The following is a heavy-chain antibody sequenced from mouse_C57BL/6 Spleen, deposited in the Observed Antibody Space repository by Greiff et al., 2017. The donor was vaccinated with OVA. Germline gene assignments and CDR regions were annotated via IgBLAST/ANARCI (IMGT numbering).Heavy chain of an antibody. Sequence: VQLQQSGPELVKPGASVKLSCKASGYTFTDYYINWVKQRPGQGLEWIGWIFPGSGSTYYNEKFKGKATLTVDKSSSTAYMWLSSLTSEDSAVYFGARGAYYSNFAFDYWGQGTTVTVSS. CDR2: IFPGSGST. D-gene: IGHD2-5*01. CDR1: GYTFTDYY. J-gene: IGHJ2*01. V-gene: IGHV1-75*01. CDR3: ARGAYYSNFAFDY.